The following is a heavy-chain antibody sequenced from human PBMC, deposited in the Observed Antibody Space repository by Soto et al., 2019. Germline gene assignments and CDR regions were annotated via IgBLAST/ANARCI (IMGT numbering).Heavy chain of an antibody. CDR2: IYYSGST. D-gene: IGHD3-10*01. J-gene: IGHJ3*02. CDR3: ARVPGSHAFDI. CDR1: GGSISSYY. V-gene: IGHV4-59*01. Sequence: SETLSLTCTVSGGSISSYYWSWIRQPPGKGLEWIGYIYYSGSTNYNPSLKGRVTISVDTSKNQFSLKLSSVTAADTAVYYCARVPGSHAFDIWGQGTMVTVSS.